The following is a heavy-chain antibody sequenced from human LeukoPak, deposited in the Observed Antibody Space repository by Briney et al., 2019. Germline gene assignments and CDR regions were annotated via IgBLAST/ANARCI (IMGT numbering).Heavy chain of an antibody. Sequence: GGSLRLSWEASGFSIKDYALAWVRHAPGVGLEWGSTISGSGGSRYYRASVKGRFTVSRDTSKNTVYLQMDSLRADATALYYCAKARRTTVTTYCFDPWGQGTLVTVSS. CDR2: ISGSGGSR. V-gene: IGHV3-23*01. J-gene: IGHJ5*02. D-gene: IGHD4-17*01. CDR3: AKARRTTVTTYCFDP. CDR1: GFSIKDYA.